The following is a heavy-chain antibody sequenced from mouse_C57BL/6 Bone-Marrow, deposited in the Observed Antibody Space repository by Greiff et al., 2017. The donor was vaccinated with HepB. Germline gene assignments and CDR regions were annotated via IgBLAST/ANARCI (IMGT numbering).Heavy chain of an antibody. D-gene: IGHD1-1*01. V-gene: IGHV1-82*01. CDR3: AAIITTVVAEDY. CDR2: IYPGDGDT. CDR1: GYAFSSSW. J-gene: IGHJ2*01. Sequence: VQGVESGPELVKPGASVKISCKASGYAFSSSWMNWVKQRPGKGLEWIGRIYPGDGDTNYNGKFKGKATLTADKSSSTAYMQLSSLTSEDSAVYFCAAIITTVVAEDYWGQGTTLTVSS.